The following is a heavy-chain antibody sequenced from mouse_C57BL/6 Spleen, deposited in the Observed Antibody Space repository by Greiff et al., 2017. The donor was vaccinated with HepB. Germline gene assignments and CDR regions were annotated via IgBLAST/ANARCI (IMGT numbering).Heavy chain of an antibody. CDR2: INPNYGTT. D-gene: IGHD1-1*01. CDR1: GYSFTDYN. CDR3: ARSLGHGSSYVFYAMDY. V-gene: IGHV1-39*01. Sequence: VQLQQSGPELVKPGASVKISCKASGYSFTDYNMNWVKQSNGKSLEWIGVINPNYGTTSYNQKFKGKATLTVDQSSSTAYMQLNSLTSEDSAVYYCARSLGHGSSYVFYAMDYWGQGTSVTVSS. J-gene: IGHJ4*01.